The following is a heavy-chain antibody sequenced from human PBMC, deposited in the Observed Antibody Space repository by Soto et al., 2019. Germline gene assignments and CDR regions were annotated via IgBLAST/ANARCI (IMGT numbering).Heavy chain of an antibody. CDR2: IHHSGST. CDR3: ARHRYSRNKYYYYGMDV. CDR1: GGSFSDYY. J-gene: IGHJ6*02. D-gene: IGHD6-13*01. Sequence: PSETLSLTCAVYGGSFSDYYWSWIRQPPGRGLEWIGEIHHSGSTNYNPSLKSRVTISVDTSKNQFSLKLSSVTAADTAVYYCARHRYSRNKYYYYGMDVWGQGTTVTVSS. V-gene: IGHV4-34*01.